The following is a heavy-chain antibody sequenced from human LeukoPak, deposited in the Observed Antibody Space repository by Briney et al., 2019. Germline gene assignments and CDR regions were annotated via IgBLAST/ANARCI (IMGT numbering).Heavy chain of an antibody. Sequence: RASVKVSCKASGYTFTSYGISWVRQAPGQGLEWMGWISAYNGNTNYAQKLQGRVTMTTDTSTSTAYMELRSLGSDDTAVYYCARDQDGDYAGYWGQGTLVTVSS. CDR1: GYTFTSYG. J-gene: IGHJ4*02. CDR2: ISAYNGNT. D-gene: IGHD4-17*01. V-gene: IGHV1-18*01. CDR3: ARDQDGDYAGY.